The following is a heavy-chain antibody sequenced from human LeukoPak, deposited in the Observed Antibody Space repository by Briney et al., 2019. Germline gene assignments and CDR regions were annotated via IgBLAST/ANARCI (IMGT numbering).Heavy chain of an antibody. CDR1: GFTFSSYA. D-gene: IGHD1-26*01. Sequence: GRSLRLSCAASGFTFSSYAMHWVRQAPGKGLEWVAVISYDGSNKYYADSVKGRFTISRDDSKNTLYLQMNSLRAEDTAVYYCAKDRAYLGSYWGQGTLVTVSS. J-gene: IGHJ4*02. CDR3: AKDRAYLGSY. V-gene: IGHV3-30-3*01. CDR2: ISYDGSNK.